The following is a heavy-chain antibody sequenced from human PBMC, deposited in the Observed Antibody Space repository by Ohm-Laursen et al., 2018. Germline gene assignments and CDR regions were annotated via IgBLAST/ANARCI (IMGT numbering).Heavy chain of an antibody. CDR3: ASQSTTVTLDY. V-gene: IGHV3-30*03. Sequence: SLRLSCTAPGFTFSSYGMHWVRQAPGKGLEWVAVISYDGSNKYYADSVKGRFTISRDNSKNTLYLQMNSLRAEDTAVYYCASQSTTVTLDYWGQGTLVTVSS. CDR2: ISYDGSNK. CDR1: GFTFSSYG. J-gene: IGHJ4*02. D-gene: IGHD4-17*01.